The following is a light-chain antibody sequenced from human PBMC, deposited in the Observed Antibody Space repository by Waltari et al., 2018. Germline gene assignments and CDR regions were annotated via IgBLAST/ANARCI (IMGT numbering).Light chain of an antibody. CDR2: AAS. Sequence: DIQMTQSPSSLSASVGDRVTITCRASQGISNYLAWYQQKPGKGPKLLIYAASKLQSGVPSRFRGRGSWTDFTLTISSLQPEDVATYYCQKYNSALTFGGGTKVEIK. J-gene: IGKJ4*01. CDR1: QGISNY. CDR3: QKYNSALT. V-gene: IGKV1-27*01.